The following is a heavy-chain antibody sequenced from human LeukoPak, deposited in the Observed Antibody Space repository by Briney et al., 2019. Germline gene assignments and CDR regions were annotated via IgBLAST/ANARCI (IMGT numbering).Heavy chain of an antibody. V-gene: IGHV3-74*01. CDR1: GFTFSSYW. Sequence: GGSLRLSCAASGFTFSSYWMHWVRQAPGKGLVWVSRIKSDGSTTTYADSVKGRFTISRDNAKNTLYLQMNSLRAEDTAVYYCARVVDTHFDYWGQGTLVTVST. CDR2: IKSDGSTT. D-gene: IGHD5-18*01. J-gene: IGHJ4*02. CDR3: ARVVDTHFDY.